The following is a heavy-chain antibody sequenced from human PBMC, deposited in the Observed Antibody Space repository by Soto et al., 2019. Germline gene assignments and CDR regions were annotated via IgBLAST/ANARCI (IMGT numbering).Heavy chain of an antibody. CDR1: GFIFGNYM. CDR2: ISESGDST. Sequence: EVQLLESGGGLVQPGASLRLSCAVSGFIFGNYMMTWVRQAPGKGLEWVSTISESGDSTYYADSVKGRFTISRDSSKNTLYLQMDGLGAEDTAVYYCAPHVYCSGGSCHYDAFDIRGQGTMVTVSS. J-gene: IGHJ3*02. CDR3: APHVYCSGGSCHYDAFDI. V-gene: IGHV3-23*01. D-gene: IGHD2-15*01.